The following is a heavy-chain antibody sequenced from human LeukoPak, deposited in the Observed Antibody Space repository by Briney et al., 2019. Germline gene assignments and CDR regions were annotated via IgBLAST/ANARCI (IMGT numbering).Heavy chain of an antibody. CDR1: GGSISRYY. Sequence: SETLSLTCTVSGGSISRYYWSWIRQPAGKGLEWIGRISTSGSTNYNPTLKSRVTISIDTSKNQFSLKLTSVTAADTAVYYCARTYTRFNYYYMDVWGKETTVTISS. CDR2: ISTSGST. J-gene: IGHJ6*03. CDR3: ARTYTRFNYYYMDV. V-gene: IGHV4-4*07. D-gene: IGHD3-16*01.